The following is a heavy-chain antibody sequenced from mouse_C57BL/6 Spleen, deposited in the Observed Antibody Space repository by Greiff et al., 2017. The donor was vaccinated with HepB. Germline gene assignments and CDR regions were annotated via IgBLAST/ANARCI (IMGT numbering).Heavy chain of an antibody. CDR2: IYPGDGDT. D-gene: IGHD4-1*01. Sequence: VQLQQSGPELVKPGASVKISCKASGYAFSRSWLNWVKQRPGKGLEWIGRIYPGDGDTNYNGKFKGKATLTADKSSSTAYMQLSSLTSEDSAVYFCADWDNYWGQGTTLTVSS. CDR3: ADWDNY. J-gene: IGHJ2*01. V-gene: IGHV1-82*01. CDR1: GYAFSRSW.